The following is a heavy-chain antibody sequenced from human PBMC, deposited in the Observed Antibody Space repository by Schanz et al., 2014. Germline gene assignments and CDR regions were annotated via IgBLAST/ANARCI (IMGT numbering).Heavy chain of an antibody. J-gene: IGHJ6*02. CDR2: INSDGSTT. CDR3: ARPLGPNYYYYGLDV. Sequence: VQLVESGGGLVQPGGSLRLSCAASGISFSSYWMHWVRQAPGKGLVWVSRINSDGSTTIYADSVKGRFTISRDNAKNTLYLQMNSLRAEDTAVYYCARPLGPNYYYYGLDVWGQGTTVTVSS. V-gene: IGHV3-74*01. CDR1: GISFSSYW.